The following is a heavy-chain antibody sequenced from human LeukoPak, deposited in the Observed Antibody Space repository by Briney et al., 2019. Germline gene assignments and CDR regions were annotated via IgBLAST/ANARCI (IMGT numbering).Heavy chain of an antibody. J-gene: IGHJ5*02. Sequence: PGGSLRLSCAASGFTFSSYWMHWVRQAPGKGLVWISRINSDGSSTSYADSVKGRFTISRDNVKNTLYLQMNSLRAEDTALYYCVRLSWKLGDGGVTWGQGTLVTVSS. D-gene: IGHD3-10*01. V-gene: IGHV3-74*01. CDR3: VRLSWKLGDGGVT. CDR1: GFTFSSYW. CDR2: INSDGSST.